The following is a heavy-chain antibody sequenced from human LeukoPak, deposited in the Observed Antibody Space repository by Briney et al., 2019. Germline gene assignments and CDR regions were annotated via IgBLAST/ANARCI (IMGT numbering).Heavy chain of an antibody. V-gene: IGHV4-39*07. CDR3: ARGACSSTSCYKGAFDM. Sequence: SETLSLTCSVSGGAISTSGYYWGWIRQPPGKGLEWIGRIYISGTTNYNPALKSRVTMSVDTSRNQFSLNLSSVTAADTAVYYCARGACSSTSCYKGAFDMWGHGTVVTVSS. CDR1: GGAISTSGYY. J-gene: IGHJ3*02. CDR2: IYISGTT. D-gene: IGHD2-2*02.